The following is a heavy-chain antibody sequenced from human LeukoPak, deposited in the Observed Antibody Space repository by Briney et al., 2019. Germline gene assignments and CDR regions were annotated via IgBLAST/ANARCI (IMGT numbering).Heavy chain of an antibody. Sequence: KASETLFLTCTVSGGSISSYYWSWLRQPPGKGLEYIGYTHYSGSTNYNPSLKSRVTISLDMSGNQFSLRLSSVTAADTAVYYCASGYCGGACQLGGVDMWGQGTMVTVSS. CDR2: THYSGST. CDR1: GGSISSYY. J-gene: IGHJ3*02. V-gene: IGHV4-59*01. D-gene: IGHD2-21*02. CDR3: ASGYCGGACQLGGVDM.